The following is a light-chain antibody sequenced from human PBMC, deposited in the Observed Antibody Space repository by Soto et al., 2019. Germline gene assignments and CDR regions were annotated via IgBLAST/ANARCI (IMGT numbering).Light chain of an antibody. Sequence: DIHMTQSPSSLSASVGDRVTVSCRASQRITTYVNWYQQKPGEAPKLLNTTSGTLQRGVPSRFSGCGSGTDFTLTIRSLQPADFATYFCQQTYSTPYTFGQGTKLEIK. J-gene: IGKJ2*01. CDR1: QRITTY. CDR3: QQTYSTPYT. V-gene: IGKV1-39*01. CDR2: TSG.